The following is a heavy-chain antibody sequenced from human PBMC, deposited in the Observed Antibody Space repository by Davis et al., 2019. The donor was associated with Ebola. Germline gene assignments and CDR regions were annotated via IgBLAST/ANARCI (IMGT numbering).Heavy chain of an antibody. J-gene: IGHJ6*02. CDR1: GGSVSSGTYY. CDR2: IHSGGST. V-gene: IGHV4-61*09. Sequence: PSETLSLTCTVSGGSVSSGTYYWSWIRQPAGKGLEWIGHIHSGGSTNYNPSLRSRVTISIDTSKNQVSLNVNSVTAADTAVYYCARNGTSSFGRYHYYGMDVWGPGTTVTVSS. CDR3: ARNGTSSFGRYHYYGMDV. D-gene: IGHD3-10*01.